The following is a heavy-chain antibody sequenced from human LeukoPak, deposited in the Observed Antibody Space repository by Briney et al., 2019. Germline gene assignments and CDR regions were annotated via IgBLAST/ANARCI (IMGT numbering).Heavy chain of an antibody. J-gene: IGHJ6*04. CDR3: ASERLLEGIVV. D-gene: IGHD3-3*01. Sequence: PSETLSLTCTVSGGSISSYYWSWIRQPAGKGLEWIGLIHASGGANYNPSLKSRVTMSLDTPKNLFSLKLSSVTAADMAVYYCASERLLEGIVVWGKGTTVTVSS. V-gene: IGHV4-4*07. CDR1: GGSISSYY. CDR2: IHASGGA.